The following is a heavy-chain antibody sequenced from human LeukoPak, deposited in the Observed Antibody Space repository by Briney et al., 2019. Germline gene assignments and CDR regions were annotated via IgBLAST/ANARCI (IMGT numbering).Heavy chain of an antibody. CDR2: IYPGDSDT. J-gene: IGHJ6*02. Sequence: GESLKISCKGSGYSFTSYWIGWVRQMPGKGLEWMGIIYPGDSDTRYSPSFQGQVTISADKSISTAYLQWSSLKASDTAMYYCARHRRYSSSWYEGGGRYYYYYGMDVWGQGTTVTVSS. CDR1: GYSFTSYW. V-gene: IGHV5-51*01. CDR3: ARHRRYSSSWYEGGGRYYYYYGMDV. D-gene: IGHD6-13*01.